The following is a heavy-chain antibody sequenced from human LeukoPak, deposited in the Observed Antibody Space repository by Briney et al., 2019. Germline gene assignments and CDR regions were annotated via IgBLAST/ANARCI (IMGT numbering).Heavy chain of an antibody. V-gene: IGHV4-4*09. J-gene: IGHJ4*02. Sequence: SETLSLTCTVSGGSISSYYWSWIRQPPGKGLEWIGYIYTSGSTNYNPSLKSRVTISVDTSKNQFSLKLSSVTAADTAVYYCAIGRDGYNFDYWGQGTLVTVSS. CDR3: AIGRDGYNFDY. D-gene: IGHD5-24*01. CDR1: GGSISSYY. CDR2: IYTSGST.